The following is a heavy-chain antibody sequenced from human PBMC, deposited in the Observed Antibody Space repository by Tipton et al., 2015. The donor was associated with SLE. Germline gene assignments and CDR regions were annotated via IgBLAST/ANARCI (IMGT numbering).Heavy chain of an antibody. Sequence: LRLSCTVSGGSISSGDYYWSWIRQPPGKGLEWIGYIYYSGSTYYNPSLKSRVTISVDTSKNQFSLKLSSVTAADTAVYYCARAHGDENSFDYWGQGTLVTVSS. CDR3: ARAHGDENSFDY. CDR1: GGSISSGDYY. J-gene: IGHJ4*02. D-gene: IGHD1-7*01. V-gene: IGHV4-30-4*01. CDR2: IYYSGST.